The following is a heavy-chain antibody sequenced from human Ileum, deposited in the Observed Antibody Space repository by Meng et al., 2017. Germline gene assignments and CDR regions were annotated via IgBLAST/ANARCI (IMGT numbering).Heavy chain of an antibody. CDR3: ARRIRGGSYLG. J-gene: IGHJ4*02. D-gene: IGHD1-26*01. V-gene: IGHV4-34*01. CDR2: IHYSGST. Sequence: QLQLMQWGAGRLKPSETLSLTCNVYGDSFTDYYWNWIRQPPGKGLEWIGEIHYSGSTNYNPSLESRVTISEDTSQKQFSLRLSSVTAADTAVYYCARRIRGGSYLGWGQGTLVTVYS. CDR1: GDSFTDYY.